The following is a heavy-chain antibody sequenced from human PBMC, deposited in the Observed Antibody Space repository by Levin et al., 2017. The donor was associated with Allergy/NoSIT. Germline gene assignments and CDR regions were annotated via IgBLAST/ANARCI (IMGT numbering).Heavy chain of an antibody. CDR1: GFTFDDYA. Sequence: GGSLRLSCAASGFTFDDYAMHWVRQAPGKGLEWVSGISWNSGSIGYADSVKGRFTISRDNAKNSLYLQMNSLRTEDTALYYCARDNIGLPDAFDIWGKGTRVIVSS. CDR2: ISWNSGSI. V-gene: IGHV3-9*01. CDR3: ARDNIGLPDAFDI. D-gene: IGHD3-10*01. J-gene: IGHJ3*02.